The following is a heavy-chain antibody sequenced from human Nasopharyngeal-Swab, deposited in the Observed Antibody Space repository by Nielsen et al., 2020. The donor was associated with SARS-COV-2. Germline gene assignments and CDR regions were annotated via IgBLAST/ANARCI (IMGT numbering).Heavy chain of an antibody. D-gene: IGHD3-22*01. V-gene: IGHV4-34*01. CDR1: GVSFSGYY. J-gene: IGHJ6*02. CDR2: INHSGST. Sequence: SQTLSLTCSVYGVSFSGYYWSWIRQPPGKGLAWIGEINHSGSTNYNPSLKSRVTISVDTSKNQFSLKLSSVTAADTAVYYCASRKYYYDSSGYFNYYYYYGMDVWGQGTTVTVSS. CDR3: ASRKYYYDSSGYFNYYYYYGMDV.